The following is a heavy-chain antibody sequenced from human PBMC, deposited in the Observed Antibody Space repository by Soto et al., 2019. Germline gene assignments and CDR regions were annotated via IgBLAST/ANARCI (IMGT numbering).Heavy chain of an antibody. CDR1: GDSISSSNYY. V-gene: IGHV4-39*01. Sequence: SETLSLTCTVSGDSISSSNYYWGWIRQPPGKGLEYIGSIYYGGTTYYNPSLKSRATISVDTSKHQFSLRLSSVTAADTAVYYCSKTDYYHYGMEVWGQGTTVTV. CDR2: IYYGGTT. CDR3: SKTDYYHYGMEV. J-gene: IGHJ6*02.